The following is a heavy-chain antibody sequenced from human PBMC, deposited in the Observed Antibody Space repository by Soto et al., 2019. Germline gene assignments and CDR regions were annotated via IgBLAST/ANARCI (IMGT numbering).Heavy chain of an antibody. V-gene: IGHV4-4*02. J-gene: IGHJ4*02. CDR2: VFHTGNT. D-gene: IGHD7-27*01. Sequence: PXGTLCLTCTVSGDSMTRSIWWAWVRQPPGKGLEWIGEVFHTGNTNYNPSLKSRVTMSVDKSTNEFSLKVTSVTAADTAIYYCARKAWVRFDYWGQGALVTVSS. CDR3: ARKAWVRFDY. CDR1: GDSMTRSIW.